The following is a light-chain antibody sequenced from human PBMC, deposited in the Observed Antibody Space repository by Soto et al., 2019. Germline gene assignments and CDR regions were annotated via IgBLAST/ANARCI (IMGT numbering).Light chain of an antibody. Sequence: SPSPSYISAFTGDRVTTTCRASQTVSIYLAWYQQKPGKAPELLIFAASTLQSGVPSRFSGSGSGTDFTLTISRLQSEDFATYYCQQYLSHPLTFGGGTKVDIK. J-gene: IGKJ4*01. CDR3: QQYLSHPLT. CDR2: AAS. CDR1: QTVSIY. V-gene: IGKV1-8*01.